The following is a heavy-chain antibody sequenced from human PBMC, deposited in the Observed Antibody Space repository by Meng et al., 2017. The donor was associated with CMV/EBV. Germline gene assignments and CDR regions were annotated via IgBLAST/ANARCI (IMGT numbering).Heavy chain of an antibody. V-gene: IGHV4-59*01. D-gene: IGHD6-19*01. Sequence: SETLSLTCTVSGGSISSYYWSWIRQPPGKVLEWIGYIYYSGSTNYNPSLKSRVTISVDTSKNQFSLKLSSVTAADTAVYYCARAAGSSSGWYGDNYWGQGTLVTVSS. CDR3: ARAAGSSSGWYGDNY. CDR1: GGSISSYY. J-gene: IGHJ4*02. CDR2: IYYSGST.